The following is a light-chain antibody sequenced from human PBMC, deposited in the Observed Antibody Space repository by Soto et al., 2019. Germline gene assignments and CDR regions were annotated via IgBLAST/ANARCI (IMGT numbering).Light chain of an antibody. J-gene: IGKJ2*01. CDR1: QSVSSY. CDR3: QQRRKWPPYT. CDR2: DAT. Sequence: EIVLTQSPATLSLSPGERATLSCRASQSVSSYLACYQQKPGQAPSLLINDATNRATGIPARFSGSGSGTAFTLTVSSLEPEEIAVYYCQQRRKWPPYTFGQGTKLEIK. V-gene: IGKV3-11*01.